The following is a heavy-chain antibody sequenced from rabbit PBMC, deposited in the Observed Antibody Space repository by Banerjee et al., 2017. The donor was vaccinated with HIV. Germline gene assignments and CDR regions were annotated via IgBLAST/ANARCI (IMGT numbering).Heavy chain of an antibody. D-gene: IGHD5-1*01. CDR3: ARWSTDYVAFKL. CDR1: GFTLSSSDY. Sequence: QEQLVESGGGLVQPEGSLTLSCKASGFTLSSSDYMCWVRQAPGKGLEWMGCIVAGSSGTTYYASWAKGRFTISKTSSTTVTLQMTSLTAADTATYFCARWSTDYVAFKLWGPGTLVTVS. V-gene: IGHV1S45*01. CDR2: IVAGSSGTT. J-gene: IGHJ4*01.